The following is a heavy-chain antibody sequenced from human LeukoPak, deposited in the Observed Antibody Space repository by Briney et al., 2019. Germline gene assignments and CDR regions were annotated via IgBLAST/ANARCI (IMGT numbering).Heavy chain of an antibody. CDR1: GFSFSSYA. CDR2: MSSSDDGR. Sequence: PGGSLRLSCATSGFSFSSYAMSWVRQAPGKGLEWVSAMSSSDDGRYYAASVRGRFTISRDNSKNTLYLQMNSLRAEDTAVYYCAKGSGTAEDYWGQGTLVTVSS. J-gene: IGHJ4*02. D-gene: IGHD6-25*01. CDR3: AKGSGTAEDY. V-gene: IGHV3-23*01.